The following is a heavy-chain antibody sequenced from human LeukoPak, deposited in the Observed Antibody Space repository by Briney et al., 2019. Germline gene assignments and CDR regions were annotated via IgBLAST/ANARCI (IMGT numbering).Heavy chain of an antibody. V-gene: IGHV3-49*03. Sequence: PGGSLRLSCTASGFTFGDYAMSWFRQAPGKGLEWVGFIRSKAYGGTTEYAASVKGRFTISRDDSKSIAYLQMNSLKTEDTAVYYCTRDGGCGGDCYVYWGQGTLVTVSS. CDR1: GFTFGDYA. CDR2: IRSKAYGGTT. CDR3: TRDGGCGGDCYVY. J-gene: IGHJ4*02. D-gene: IGHD2-21*01.